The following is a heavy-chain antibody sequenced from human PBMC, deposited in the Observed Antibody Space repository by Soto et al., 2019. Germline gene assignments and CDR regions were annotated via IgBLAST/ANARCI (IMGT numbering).Heavy chain of an antibody. CDR1: GFTFRTYW. V-gene: IGHV3-7*05. J-gene: IGHJ6*02. Sequence: EVQLVESGGGLVQPGGSLRLSCAASGFTFRTYWLSWVRQVPGKGLEWVANINLDGSEKNYVDSVKGRFTISRDNARNSLYLQISSLRAEDPALYYCARDGSTSWYSYDYHGMDVWGQGTTVTVSS. D-gene: IGHD5-18*01. CDR3: ARDGSTSWYSYDYHGMDV. CDR2: INLDGSEK.